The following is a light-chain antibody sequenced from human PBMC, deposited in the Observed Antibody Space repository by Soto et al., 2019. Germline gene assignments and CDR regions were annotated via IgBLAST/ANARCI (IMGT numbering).Light chain of an antibody. Sequence: DIKLTQSPSSLSASVGDRVTITCRASLRISKYLNWYQQEPGKAPKLLIYGASTLQSGVPSRFSGSGSGTDFTLTITNLQPEDSATYFCQQSHSTPLTFGGGTKLEI. CDR3: QQSHSTPLT. CDR1: LRISKY. V-gene: IGKV1-39*01. CDR2: GAS. J-gene: IGKJ4*01.